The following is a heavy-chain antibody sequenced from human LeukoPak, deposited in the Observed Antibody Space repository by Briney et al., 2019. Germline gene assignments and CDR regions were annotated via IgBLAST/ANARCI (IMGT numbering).Heavy chain of an antibody. Sequence: SETLSLACTVSGGSISSYYWSWIRQPPGKGLEWIGYIYYSGSTNYNPSLKSRVTISVDTSKNQFSLKLTSVTAADTAVYYCARDSYYYASGRYNWFDPWGQGTLVTVSS. J-gene: IGHJ5*02. CDR3: ARDSYYYASGRYNWFDP. CDR2: IYYSGST. V-gene: IGHV4-59*01. D-gene: IGHD3-10*01. CDR1: GGSISSYY.